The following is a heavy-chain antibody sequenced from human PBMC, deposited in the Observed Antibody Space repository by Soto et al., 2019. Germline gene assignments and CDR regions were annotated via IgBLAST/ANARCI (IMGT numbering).Heavy chain of an antibody. J-gene: IGHJ4*02. V-gene: IGHV3-30*03. CDR3: SRDTSAMVHRQFDY. Sequence: GGSLRLSCAASGFTFRTYGMHWVRQAPGKGLEWVAVISNDGSEKYFADSVKGRFAISRDNSKNTLFLQMNSLRAEDTAVYYCSRDTSAMVHRQFDYWGQGTLVTVSS. CDR1: GFTFRTYG. CDR2: ISNDGSEK. D-gene: IGHD5-18*01.